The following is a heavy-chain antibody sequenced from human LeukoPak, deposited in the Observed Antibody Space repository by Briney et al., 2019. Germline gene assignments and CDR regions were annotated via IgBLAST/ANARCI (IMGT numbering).Heavy chain of an antibody. Sequence: GGSLRLSCAASGFTFRSYGMHWVRQAPGKGLEYVSAISSNGGRTYYANSVKGRFTISRDNSRNTLYLQMSSLRAEDTAVYYCVKGGGNSRPYFFDYWGQGTLITVSS. CDR3: VKGGGNSRPYFFDY. J-gene: IGHJ4*02. CDR2: ISSNGGRT. V-gene: IGHV3-64*01. CDR1: GFTFRSYG. D-gene: IGHD4-23*01.